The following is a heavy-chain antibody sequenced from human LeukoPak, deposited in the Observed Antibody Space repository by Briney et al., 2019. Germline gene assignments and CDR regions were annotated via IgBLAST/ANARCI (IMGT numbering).Heavy chain of an antibody. J-gene: IGHJ4*02. D-gene: IGHD3-16*01. CDR3: AQGGPPFDY. CDR2: ISYDGSNK. CDR1: GFTFSSYG. V-gene: IGHV3-30*18. Sequence: GGSLRLSCAASGFTFSSYGMHWVRQAPGKGLEWVAVISYDGSNKYYADSVKGRFTISRDNSKNALYLQMNSLRAEDTAVYYCAQGGPPFDYWGQGTLVTVSS.